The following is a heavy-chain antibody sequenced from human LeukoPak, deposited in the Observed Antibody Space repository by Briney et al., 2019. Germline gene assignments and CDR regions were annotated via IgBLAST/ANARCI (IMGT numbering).Heavy chain of an antibody. D-gene: IGHD2-2*01. CDR1: GFTFSSYS. V-gene: IGHV3-21*01. CDR2: ISSSSSYI. Sequence: GGSLRLSCAASGFTFSSYSMNWVRQAPGKGLEWVSSISSSSSYIYYADSVKGRFTISRDNAKNSLYLQMNSLRAEDTAVYYCASDDRYCSSTGCPRLLDYWGQGTLVTVSS. CDR3: ASDDRYCSSTGCPRLLDY. J-gene: IGHJ4*02.